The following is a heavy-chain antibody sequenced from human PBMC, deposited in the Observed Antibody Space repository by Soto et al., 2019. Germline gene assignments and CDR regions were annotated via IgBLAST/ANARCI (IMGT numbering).Heavy chain of an antibody. CDR3: AREVAGTGAFDY. D-gene: IGHD2-8*02. V-gene: IGHV4-31*02. Sequence: QVQLEQSGPGLVKPSQTLSLTCDISGGSITSVNHYWSWIRQSPGEGLEWIGYIFDRGTTHYNPSLKGRVTITGESSQTQFSLTIHSVTVADTAVYYCAREVAGTGAFDYWGRGTPVTVSS. CDR2: IFDRGTT. J-gene: IGHJ4*02. CDR1: GGSITSVNHY.